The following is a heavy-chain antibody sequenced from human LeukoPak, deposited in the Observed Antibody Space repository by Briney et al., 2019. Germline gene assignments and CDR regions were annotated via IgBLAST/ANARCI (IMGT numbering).Heavy chain of an antibody. Sequence: SETLSLTCTVSGGSISSYYWSCIRQPPGKGLEWIGYIYYSGSTNYNPSLKSRVTISVDTSKNQFSLKLSSVTAADTAVYYCARREIVVVTGAFDIWGQGTMVTVSS. CDR1: GGSISSYY. CDR3: ARREIVVVTGAFDI. CDR2: IYYSGST. D-gene: IGHD2-21*02. V-gene: IGHV4-59*12. J-gene: IGHJ3*02.